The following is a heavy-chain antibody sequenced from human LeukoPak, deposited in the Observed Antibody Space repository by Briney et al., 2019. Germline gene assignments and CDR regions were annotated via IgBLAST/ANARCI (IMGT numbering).Heavy chain of an antibody. CDR2: IYNDGSRT. D-gene: IGHD6-13*01. V-gene: IGHV3-74*01. CDR3: AKDAGQQLVEGWFDP. J-gene: IGHJ5*02. Sequence: GGSLRLSCAASGFTFSSYWMHWVRQAPGKGLVWVSRIYNDGSRTSYADSVKGRFTISRDNAKNTLYLQMNSLRAEDTAVYYCAKDAGQQLVEGWFDPWGQGTLVTVSS. CDR1: GFTFSSYW.